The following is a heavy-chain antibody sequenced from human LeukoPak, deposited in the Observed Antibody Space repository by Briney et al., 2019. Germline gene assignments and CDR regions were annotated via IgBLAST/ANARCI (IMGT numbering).Heavy chain of an antibody. CDR1: GGSIRSGSYY. CDR2: IYTSGTT. J-gene: IGHJ4*02. Sequence: SETLSLTCSVSGGSIRSGSYYWTWIRQPAGKGLELIGRIYTSGTTHYNPSLKSRVTVTVDTSKNQFSLRLSSVTAADTAVYYCARDSPSGSYLSYFDYWGQGTLVTVSS. V-gene: IGHV4-61*02. D-gene: IGHD1-26*01. CDR3: ARDSPSGSYLSYFDY.